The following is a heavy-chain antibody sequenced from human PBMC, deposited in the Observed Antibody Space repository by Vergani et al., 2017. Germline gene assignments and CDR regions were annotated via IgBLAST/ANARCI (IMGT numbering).Heavy chain of an antibody. J-gene: IGHJ6*04. V-gene: IGHV5-51*01. CDR1: GYSFTSYW. D-gene: IGHD1-1*01. CDR2: IYPGDSDT. CDR3: ATHSRGKYNWNDMDV. Sequence: EVQLVQSGAEVKKPGESLKISCKGSGYSFTSYWIGWVRQMPGKGLVWVGIIYPGDSDTIYSASFQGQVTITADKSSSTAYLQWSSLKSPDTAMYYCATHSRGKYNWNDMDVWGKGTTVTVSS.